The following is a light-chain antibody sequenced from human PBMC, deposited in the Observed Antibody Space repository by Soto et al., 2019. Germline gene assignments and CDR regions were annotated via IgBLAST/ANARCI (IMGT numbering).Light chain of an antibody. V-gene: IGKV3-15*01. CDR1: QSVSSN. CDR2: DTS. Sequence: EIVMTQSPATLSVSPGERVTLSCRASQSVSSNLAWYQQIPGQAPTLLIYDTSTRATGIPARFSGSGSGTEFTLTISSLQSEDFAFYYCQQYNSWSSITFGQGTRLEI. CDR3: QQYNSWSSIT. J-gene: IGKJ5*01.